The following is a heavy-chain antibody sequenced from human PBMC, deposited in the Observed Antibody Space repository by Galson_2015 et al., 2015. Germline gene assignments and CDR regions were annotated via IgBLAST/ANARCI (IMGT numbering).Heavy chain of an antibody. V-gene: IGHV3-74*01. CDR3: ARSMAGPRFDP. CDR1: GFTFSSYW. Sequence: SLRLSCAASGFTFSSYWMHWVRQTPGKGLVRVSRINTDGSITNYADSVKGRFTISRDNAKNTLYLQMNSLRADDTAVYYCARSMAGPRFDPWGQGTLVTVSS. CDR2: INTDGSIT. D-gene: IGHD6-6*01. J-gene: IGHJ5*02.